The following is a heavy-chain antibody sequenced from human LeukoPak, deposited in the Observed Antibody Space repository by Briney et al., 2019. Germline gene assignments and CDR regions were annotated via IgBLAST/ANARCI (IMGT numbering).Heavy chain of an antibody. D-gene: IGHD6-19*01. CDR3: ARKVVSSGWSGSNWFDP. CDR1: GYTFTSYY. CDR2: INPSGGST. Sequence: ASVKVSCKASGYTFTSYYMHWVRQAPGQGLEWMGIINPSGGSTSYAQKFQGRVTMTRDTSTSTVYMELSSLRSEDTAVYYCARKVVSSGWSGSNWFDPWGQGTLVTVSS. V-gene: IGHV1-46*01. J-gene: IGHJ5*02.